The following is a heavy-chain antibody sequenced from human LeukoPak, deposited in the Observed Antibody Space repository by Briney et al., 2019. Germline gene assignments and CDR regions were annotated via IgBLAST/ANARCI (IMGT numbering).Heavy chain of an antibody. D-gene: IGHD2-2*01. CDR2: IYPGDSDA. Sequence: GESLKISCKGSGYSFTSYWIGWVRQMPGKGLEWMGIIYPGDSDARYSPSFQGQVTISADKSISTAYLQWSSLKASDTAMYCCARQKAEDQLPAAYWGQGTLVTVSS. CDR1: GYSFTSYW. V-gene: IGHV5-51*01. CDR3: ARQKAEDQLPAAY. J-gene: IGHJ4*02.